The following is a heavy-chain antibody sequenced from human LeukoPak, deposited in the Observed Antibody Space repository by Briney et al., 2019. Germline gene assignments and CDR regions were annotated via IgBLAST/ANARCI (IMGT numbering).Heavy chain of an antibody. CDR3: ARDTGGYPRGYFDY. CDR1: GYTFTSYY. CDR2: INPSGGST. V-gene: IGHV1-46*01. D-gene: IGHD5-12*01. Sequence: GASVKVSCKAPGYTFTSYYMHWVRQAPGQGLEWMGLINPSGGSTSYAQKFQGRVTMTRDTSTSTVYMELSSLRSDDTAVYYCARDTGGYPRGYFDYWGQGTLVTVSS. J-gene: IGHJ4*02.